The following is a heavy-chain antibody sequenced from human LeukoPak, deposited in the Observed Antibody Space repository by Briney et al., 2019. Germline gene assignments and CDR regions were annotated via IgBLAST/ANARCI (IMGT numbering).Heavy chain of an antibody. CDR1: GFTFSGSA. V-gene: IGHV3-73*01. Sequence: GGSLTLSCAASGFTFSGSAMHWVRQASGKGLEWVGRIRSKANSYATAYAASVKGRFTISRDDSKNTAYLQMNSLKTEDTAVYYCTRLPSSGDSPKKDPTYYFDYWGQGTLVTVSS. J-gene: IGHJ4*02. CDR2: IRSKANSYAT. CDR3: TRLPSSGDSPKKDPTYYFDY. D-gene: IGHD1-26*01.